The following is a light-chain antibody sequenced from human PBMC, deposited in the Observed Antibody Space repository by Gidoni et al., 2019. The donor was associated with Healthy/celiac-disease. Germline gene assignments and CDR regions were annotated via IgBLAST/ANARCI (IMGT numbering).Light chain of an antibody. CDR1: QSVLYSSNNKNY. CDR2: WAS. CDR3: QQYYSTPRT. Sequence: DIVMTQSPDSLDVSLGEMATINCKSSQSVLYSSNNKNYLAWYQQKPGQTPKLLIYWASTRESGVPDRFSGSGSGTDFTLTISSLQAEDVAVYYCQQYYSTPRTFGQGTKVEIK. V-gene: IGKV4-1*01. J-gene: IGKJ1*01.